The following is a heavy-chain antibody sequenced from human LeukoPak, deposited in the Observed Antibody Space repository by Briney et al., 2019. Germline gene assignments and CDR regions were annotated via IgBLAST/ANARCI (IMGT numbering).Heavy chain of an antibody. CDR1: GFTFCSYA. V-gene: IGHV3-23*01. CDR3: ARDLISAAGRGDFQH. J-gene: IGHJ1*01. CDR2: ISDSGART. D-gene: IGHD6-13*01. Sequence: GGSLRLSCAASGFTFCSYAMSWVRQAPGKGLEWVSLISDSGARTYYADSVKGRFTISRDNSKNTLYVQMNSLRAEDTAVNYCARDLISAAGRGDFQHWGQGTLVTVSS.